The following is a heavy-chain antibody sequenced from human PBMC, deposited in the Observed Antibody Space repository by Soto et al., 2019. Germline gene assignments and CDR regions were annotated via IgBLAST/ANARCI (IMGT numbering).Heavy chain of an antibody. Sequence: GASVKVSWKAAGYTFTSYDINWGRQATGQGLEWMGWMNPNSGNTGYAQKFQGRVTMTRNTSISTAYMELSSLRSEDTAVYYCARAGYGSGSYYYYYYMDVWGKGTTVT. V-gene: IGHV1-8*01. CDR2: MNPNSGNT. CDR3: ARAGYGSGSYYYYYYMDV. J-gene: IGHJ6*03. D-gene: IGHD3-10*01. CDR1: GYTFTSYD.